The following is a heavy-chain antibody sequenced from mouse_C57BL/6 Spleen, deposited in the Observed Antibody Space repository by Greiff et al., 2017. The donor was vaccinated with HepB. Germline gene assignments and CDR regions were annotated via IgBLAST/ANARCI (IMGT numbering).Heavy chain of an antibody. J-gene: IGHJ4*01. D-gene: IGHD2-1*01. V-gene: IGHV5-17*01. Sequence: EVHLVESGGGLVKPGGSLKLSCAASGFTFSDYGMHWVRQAPEKGLEWVAYISSGSSTIYYADTVKGRFPISRDNAKNTLFLQMTSLRSEDTAMYYCASRIYYGNLYAMDYWGQGTSVTVSS. CDR2: ISSGSSTI. CDR1: GFTFSDYG. CDR3: ASRIYYGNLYAMDY.